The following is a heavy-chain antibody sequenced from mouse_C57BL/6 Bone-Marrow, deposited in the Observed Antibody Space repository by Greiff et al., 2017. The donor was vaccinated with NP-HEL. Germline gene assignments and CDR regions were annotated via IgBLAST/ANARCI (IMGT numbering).Heavy chain of an antibody. CDR1: GYTFTSYW. CDR3: ARLRITTVVAGGDY. D-gene: IGHD1-1*01. Sequence: QVQLQQPGAELVKPGASVKLSCKASGYTFTSYWMHWVKQRPGQGLEWIGMIHPNSGSTNYNEKFKSKATLTVDKSSSTAYMQLSSLTSEDSAVYYCARLRITTVVAGGDYWGQGTTLTVSS. CDR2: IHPNSGST. V-gene: IGHV1-64*01. J-gene: IGHJ2*01.